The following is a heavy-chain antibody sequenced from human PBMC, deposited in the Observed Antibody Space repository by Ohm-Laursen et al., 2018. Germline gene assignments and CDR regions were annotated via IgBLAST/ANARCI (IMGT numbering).Heavy chain of an antibody. V-gene: IGHV4-34*01. CDR1: GESSSGYF. Sequence: SETLSLTCAVTGESSSGYFWNWIRQPPGKGLEWIGEINQSGSTKYNPSLKRRVTLSADSSNSQFSLRLTSVTAADTATYYCARGSGFFKLDVWGQGTTVTVSS. CDR2: INQSGST. CDR3: ARGSGFFKLDV. J-gene: IGHJ6*02. D-gene: IGHD6-19*01.